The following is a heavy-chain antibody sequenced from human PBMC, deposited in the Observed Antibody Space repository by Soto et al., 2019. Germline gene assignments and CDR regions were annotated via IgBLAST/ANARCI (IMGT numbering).Heavy chain of an antibody. J-gene: IGHJ4*02. CDR2: ISYDGSNK. V-gene: IGHV3-30-3*01. CDR3: ARDRRSKPELVY. Sequence: GGSLRLSCAASGFTFSSYAMHWVRQAPGKGLEWVAVISYDGSNKYYADSVKGRFTISRDNSKNTLYLQMNSLRAEDTAVYYCARDRRSKPELVYWGQGTLVTVSS. CDR1: GFTFSSYA.